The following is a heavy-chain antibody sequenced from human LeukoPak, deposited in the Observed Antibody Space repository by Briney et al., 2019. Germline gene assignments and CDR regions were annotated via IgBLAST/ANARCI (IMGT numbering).Heavy chain of an antibody. CDR2: ISGSGGST. J-gene: IGHJ6*03. CDR3: AKDPGNWYYYYMDV. V-gene: IGHV3-23*01. D-gene: IGHD1-20*01. Sequence: PGGSLRLSCAASGFTFSSYAMSWVRQAPGKGLEWVSAISGSGGSTYYADSVKGRFTISRDNSKNTLYLQMNSLRAEDTAVYYCAKDPGNWYYYYMDVWGKGTTVTVSS. CDR1: GFTFSSYA.